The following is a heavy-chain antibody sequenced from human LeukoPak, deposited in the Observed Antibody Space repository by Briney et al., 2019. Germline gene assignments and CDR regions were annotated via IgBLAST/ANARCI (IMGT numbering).Heavy chain of an antibody. Sequence: ASVKVSCKASGYTFTSYGISWVRQAPGQGLEWMGWISAYNGNTNYAQKLQGRVTMTTDTSTSTAYMELRSLRSDDTAVYYCARNEGGLQWELFFDYWGQGTLVTVSS. CDR1: GYTFTSYG. CDR2: ISAYNGNT. D-gene: IGHD1-26*01. J-gene: IGHJ4*02. V-gene: IGHV1-18*01. CDR3: ARNEGGLQWELFFDY.